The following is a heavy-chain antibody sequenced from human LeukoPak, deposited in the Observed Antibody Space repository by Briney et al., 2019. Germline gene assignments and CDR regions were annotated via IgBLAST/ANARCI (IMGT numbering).Heavy chain of an antibody. CDR3: ARGEKGSASGSINL. CDR2: MYTSGSN. D-gene: IGHD6-6*01. CDR1: GGSINGGTYY. Sequence: PSETLSLTCTVSGGSINGGTYYWSWLRQPAGKGLEWHGCMYTSGSNNYNPSLESRVTISVDTSKNQFSLKLSSVTAADTAVHYCARGEKGSASGSINLWGQGTLVTVSS. V-gene: IGHV4-61*02. J-gene: IGHJ1*01.